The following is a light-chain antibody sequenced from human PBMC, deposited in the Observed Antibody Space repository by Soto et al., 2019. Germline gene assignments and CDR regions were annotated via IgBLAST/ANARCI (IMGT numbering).Light chain of an antibody. CDR1: SSDIGAYNY. J-gene: IGLJ1*01. Sequence: QSALTQPASVSGSPGQSITISCIGTSSDIGAYNYDSWYQQHPGKVPKLMIYEVTNRPSGLSNRFSGSKSGNTASPTISGLQAEDEAEYFCSSYSSTSTLYVFGTGTKVTVL. CDR3: SSYSSTSTLYV. V-gene: IGLV2-14*01. CDR2: EVT.